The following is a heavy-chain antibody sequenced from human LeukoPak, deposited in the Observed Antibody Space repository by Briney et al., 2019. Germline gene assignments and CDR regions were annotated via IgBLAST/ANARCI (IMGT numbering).Heavy chain of an antibody. CDR3: ARRLDHDALDI. Sequence: PGESLKISCKGSGYSFTTYWIAWVRQMPGKGLEWMGIIYPGDSDTRYSPSFQGQVTISADKPISTAYLHWNSLKASDTAMYYCARRLDHDALDIWGQGTMVTVSS. V-gene: IGHV5-51*01. J-gene: IGHJ3*02. D-gene: IGHD3-9*01. CDR2: IYPGDSDT. CDR1: GYSFTTYW.